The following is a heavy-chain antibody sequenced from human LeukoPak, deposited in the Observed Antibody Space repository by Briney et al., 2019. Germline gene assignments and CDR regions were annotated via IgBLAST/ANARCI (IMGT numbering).Heavy chain of an antibody. CDR2: ISGSGGST. CDR3: AKDVSFWSGYPDY. CDR1: GFTFSSYA. D-gene: IGHD3-3*01. Sequence: GRSLRLSCAASGFTFSSYAMHWVRQAPGKGLEWVSAISGSGGSTYYADSVKGRFTISRDNSKNTLYLQMNSLRAEDTAVYYCAKDVSFWSGYPDYWGQGTLVTVSS. J-gene: IGHJ4*02. V-gene: IGHV3-23*01.